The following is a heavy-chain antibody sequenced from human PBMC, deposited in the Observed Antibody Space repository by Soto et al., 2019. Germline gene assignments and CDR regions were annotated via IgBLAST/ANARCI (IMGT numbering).Heavy chain of an antibody. CDR1: GGTFSSYA. Sequence: QVQLVQSGAEVKKPGSSVKVSCKASGGTFSSYAISWVRQAHGQGLEWMGGIIPIFGTANYAQKFQGRVTITADEATITAYMELSSLRSEDTAVYYGAIGDYYCSGSYYLVYGVQGTLVTVSS. CDR2: IIPIFGTA. D-gene: IGHD3-10*01. V-gene: IGHV1-69*12. CDR3: AIGDYYCSGSYYLVY. J-gene: IGHJ4*02.